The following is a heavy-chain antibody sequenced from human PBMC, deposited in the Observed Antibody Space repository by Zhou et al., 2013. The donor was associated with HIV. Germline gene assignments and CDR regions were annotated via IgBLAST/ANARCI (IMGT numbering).Heavy chain of an antibody. V-gene: IGHV1-69*13. Sequence: QVQLVQSGAEVKKPGSSVKVSCKASGGTFSSYAISWVRQAPGQGLEWMGRIIPIFGTANYAQKFQGRVTITADESTSTAYMELSSLRSEDTAVYYCAREVSIYCSGGSCPDRDAFDIWGQGTMVTVSS. CDR2: IIPIFGTA. CDR3: AREVSIYCSGGSCPDRDAFDI. J-gene: IGHJ3*02. D-gene: IGHD2-15*01. CDR1: GGTFSSYA.